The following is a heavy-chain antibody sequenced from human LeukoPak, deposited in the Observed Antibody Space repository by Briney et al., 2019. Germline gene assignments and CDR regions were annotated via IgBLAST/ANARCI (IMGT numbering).Heavy chain of an antibody. CDR2: INSDGSST. CDR3: ADGDYGGFGGY. Sequence: GGSLRLSCAASGFTFSSYWMHWVRQAPGKGLVWVSRINSDGSSTSYADSVKGRFTISRDNAKNTLYLQMNSLRAEDTAVYYCADGDYGGFGGYWGQGTLVTVSS. V-gene: IGHV3-74*01. D-gene: IGHD4-17*01. CDR1: GFTFSSYW. J-gene: IGHJ4*02.